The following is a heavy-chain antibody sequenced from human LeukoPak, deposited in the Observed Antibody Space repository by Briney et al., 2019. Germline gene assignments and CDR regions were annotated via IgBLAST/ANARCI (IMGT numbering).Heavy chain of an antibody. Sequence: GASVKVSCKASGYTFTSYDINWVRQATGQGLEWMGIINPSGGSTSYAQKFQGRVTMTRDMSTSTVYMELSSLRSEDTAVYYCARDSSVAGENYYYYYMDVWGKGTTVTISS. D-gene: IGHD6-19*01. J-gene: IGHJ6*03. CDR3: ARDSSVAGENYYYYYMDV. V-gene: IGHV1-46*01. CDR2: INPSGGST. CDR1: GYTFTSYD.